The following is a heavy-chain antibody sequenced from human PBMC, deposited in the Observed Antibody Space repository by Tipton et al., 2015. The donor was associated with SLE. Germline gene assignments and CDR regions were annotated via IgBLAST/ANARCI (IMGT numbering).Heavy chain of an antibody. Sequence: GLVKPSETLSLTCTVSGGSISNYYWSWIRQPPGKGLEWFGYIFYSGSTNYNPSLKSRVTISVDTSKNQLFLKLSSVTAADTAVYYCAIGVTGYYDYFYMDVWDKVTTVPVS. J-gene: IGHJ6*03. CDR2: IFYSGST. CDR1: GGSISNYY. D-gene: IGHD1-14*01. V-gene: IGHV4-59*12. CDR3: AIGVTGYYDYFYMDV.